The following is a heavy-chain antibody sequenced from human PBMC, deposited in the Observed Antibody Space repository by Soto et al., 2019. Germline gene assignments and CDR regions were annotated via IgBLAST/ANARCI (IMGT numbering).Heavy chain of an antibody. J-gene: IGHJ4*02. CDR1: GFTFSSYS. CDR2: ISSSSSYI. Sequence: EVQLVESGGGLVKPGGSLRLSCAASGFTFSSYSMNWVRQAPGKGLEWVSSISSSSSYIYYADSVKGRFTISRDNAKNSLYLQMNSLRAEDTAVYYCAREGSGGGGFGVIYYFDYWGQGTLVTVSS. V-gene: IGHV3-21*01. CDR3: AREGSGGGGFGVIYYFDY. D-gene: IGHD3-10*01.